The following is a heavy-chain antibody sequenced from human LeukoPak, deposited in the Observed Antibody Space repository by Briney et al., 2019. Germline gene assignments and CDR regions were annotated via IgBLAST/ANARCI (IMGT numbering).Heavy chain of an antibody. V-gene: IGHV3-23*01. CDR1: GFGFSVYA. J-gene: IGHJ5*01. Sequence: GGSLRLSCTASGFGFSVYAMSWLRQPPGKGLEWVSTINANSGTTSYAASVRGRFTISRDNSKNTLYLQLNTLRADDTATYYCAKPISGGLAVTADWFHPWGQGTLVVVSS. CDR2: INANSGTT. D-gene: IGHD6-19*01. CDR3: AKPISGGLAVTADWFHP.